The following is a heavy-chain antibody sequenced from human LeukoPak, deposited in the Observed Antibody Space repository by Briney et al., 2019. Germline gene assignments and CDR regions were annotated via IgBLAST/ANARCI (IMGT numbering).Heavy chain of an antibody. CDR3: ARPHYYGSGSYDY. D-gene: IGHD3-10*01. V-gene: IGHV4-39*01. J-gene: IGHJ4*02. CDR2: IYYSGST. Sequence: SETLSLTCTVSGGSISSSSYYWGWIRQPPGKGLEWIGSIYYSGSTYYNPSLKSRVTISVDTSKNQFSLKLSSVTAADTAVYYCARPHYYGSGSYDYWGQGTQVTVSS. CDR1: GGSISSSSYY.